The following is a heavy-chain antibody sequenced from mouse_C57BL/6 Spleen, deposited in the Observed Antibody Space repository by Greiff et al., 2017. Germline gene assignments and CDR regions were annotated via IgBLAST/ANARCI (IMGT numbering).Heavy chain of an antibody. D-gene: IGHD2-4*01. CDR3: ARHEGITTRYYSDY. CDR2: ISGGGGNT. CDR1: GFTFSSYT. V-gene: IGHV5-9*01. Sequence: EVKLVESGGGLVKPGGSLKLSCAASGFTFSSYTMSWVRQTPEKRLEWVATISGGGGNTYYPDSVKGRFTISRDNAKNTLYLQMSSLRSEDTALYYCARHEGITTRYYSDYWGQGTTLTVSS. J-gene: IGHJ2*01.